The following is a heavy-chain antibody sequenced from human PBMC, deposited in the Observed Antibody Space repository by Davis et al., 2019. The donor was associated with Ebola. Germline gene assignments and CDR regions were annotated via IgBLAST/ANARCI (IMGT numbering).Heavy chain of an antibody. Sequence: PGGSLRLSCAASGFTFSSYWMSWVRQAPGEGLEWVANIKQDGSEKYYVDSVKGRFTISRDNAKNSLYLQMNSLRAEDTAVYYCARAGIAYPEDFQHWGQGTLVTVSS. CDR2: IKQDGSEK. J-gene: IGHJ1*01. CDR3: ARAGIAYPEDFQH. V-gene: IGHV3-7*03. CDR1: GFTFSSYW. D-gene: IGHD6-13*01.